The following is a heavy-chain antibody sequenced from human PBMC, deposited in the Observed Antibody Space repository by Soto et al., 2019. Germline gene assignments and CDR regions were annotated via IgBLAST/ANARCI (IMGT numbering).Heavy chain of an antibody. V-gene: IGHV1-69*01. CDR1: GGTFSSYA. CDR2: IIPIFGTA. J-gene: IGHJ6*02. D-gene: IGHD3-10*01. Sequence: QVQLVQSGAEVKKPGSSVKVSCKASGGTFSSYAISWVRQAPGQGLEWMGGIIPIFGTANYAQKFQGRVTITADESTSTAYMELSSLRSEDTAVYYCPRCMVRGVSPDYYYYGMDVWGQGTTVTVSS. CDR3: PRCMVRGVSPDYYYYGMDV.